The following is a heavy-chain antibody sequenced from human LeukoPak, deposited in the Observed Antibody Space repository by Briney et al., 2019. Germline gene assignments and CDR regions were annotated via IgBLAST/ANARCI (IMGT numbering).Heavy chain of an antibody. CDR2: ISGSGGST. CDR3: TKALVDDYGVPFDL. CDR1: GFTFSRYA. Sequence: GGSLRLSCAASGFTFSRYAMGWVRQAPGKGLEWVSGISGSGGSTYYADSVKGRFTISRDNSKNTLSLEMNSLRAEDTAVYFCTKALVDDYGVPFDLWGQGILVTVSS. V-gene: IGHV3-23*01. J-gene: IGHJ4*02. D-gene: IGHD4-17*01.